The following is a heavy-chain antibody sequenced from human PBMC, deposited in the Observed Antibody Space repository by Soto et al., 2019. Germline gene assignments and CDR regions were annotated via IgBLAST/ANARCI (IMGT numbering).Heavy chain of an antibody. J-gene: IGHJ5*02. D-gene: IGHD6-19*01. Sequence: ASVKVSCKASGYTFTSFDIHWVRQATGQGLEWMGWMNPNSGTTNYAQKFRDRVTMTRNTSISTAYMEVSSLRSDDTAIYYCARPYYSGWFLFTSWGQGTLVTVSS. CDR3: ARPYYSGWFLFTS. CDR1: GYTFTSFD. V-gene: IGHV1-8*01. CDR2: MNPNSGTT.